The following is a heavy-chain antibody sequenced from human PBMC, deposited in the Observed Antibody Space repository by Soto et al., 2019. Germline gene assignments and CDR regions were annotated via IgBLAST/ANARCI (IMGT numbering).Heavy chain of an antibody. D-gene: IGHD3-16*01. CDR2: ISYDGCNK. Sequence: QVQLVESGGGVVQPGRSLRLSSAASGFTFSSYGMHWVRQAPGKGLEWVAVISYDGCNKYYADSVKGRFTISRDNSKNTLYLQMNSLRAEDTAVNYCAKSWGCDHWGRGTLVTVSS. J-gene: IGHJ2*01. CDR3: AKSWGCDH. V-gene: IGHV3-30*18. CDR1: GFTFSSYG.